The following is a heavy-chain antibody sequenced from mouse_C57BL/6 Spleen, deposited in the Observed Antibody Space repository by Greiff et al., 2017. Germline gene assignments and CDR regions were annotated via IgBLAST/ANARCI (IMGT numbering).Heavy chain of an antibody. V-gene: IGHV5-9*01. CDR1: GFTFSSYT. CDR3: ARRDYGYYFDY. D-gene: IGHD2-4*01. CDR2: ISGGGGNT. J-gene: IGHJ2*01. Sequence: EVKLVESGGGLVKPGGSLKLSCAASGFTFSSYTMSWVRQTPEKRLEWVATISGGGGNTYYPDSVKGRFTISRDNAKNTLYLQMSSLRSEDTALYYCARRDYGYYFDYWGQGTTLTVSS.